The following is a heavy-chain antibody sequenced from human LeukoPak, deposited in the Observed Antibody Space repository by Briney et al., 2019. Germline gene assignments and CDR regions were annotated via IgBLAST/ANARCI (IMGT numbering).Heavy chain of an antibody. Sequence: SETLSLTCTVSGGSISSYYWSWIRQPPGKGLEWIGYIYYSGSTNYNPSLKSRVTISVDTSKNQFSLKLSSVTAADTAVYYCARVVSYYYDSSGYLNWFDPRGQGTLVTVSS. V-gene: IGHV4-59*01. CDR2: IYYSGST. CDR3: ARVVSYYYDSSGYLNWFDP. D-gene: IGHD3-22*01. CDR1: GGSISSYY. J-gene: IGHJ5*02.